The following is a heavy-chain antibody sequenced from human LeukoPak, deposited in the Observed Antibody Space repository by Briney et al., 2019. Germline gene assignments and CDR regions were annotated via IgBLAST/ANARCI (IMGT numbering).Heavy chain of an antibody. J-gene: IGHJ4*02. CDR2: INTNTGNP. Sequence: ASVKVSCKASGYTFTSYAMNWVRQAPGQGLEWMGWINTNTGNPTYAQGFTGRFVFSLDTSVSTAYLQISSLKAEDTAVYYCARVGGPRYYDSTGYWYYFDYWGQGTLVTVSS. D-gene: IGHD3-22*01. CDR3: ARVGGPRYYDSTGYWYYFDY. V-gene: IGHV7-4-1*02. CDR1: GYTFTSYA.